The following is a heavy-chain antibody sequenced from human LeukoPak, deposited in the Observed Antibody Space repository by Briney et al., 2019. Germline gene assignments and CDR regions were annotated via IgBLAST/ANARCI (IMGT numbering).Heavy chain of an antibody. CDR2: INPSGGST. D-gene: IGHD3-22*01. Sequence: ASVKVSCKASGYTFSSYYMHWVRQAPGQGLEWMGIINPSGGSTSYAQKFQGRVTMTRDMSTSTVYMELSSLRSEDTAVFYCAIDTGGGYYDNSAAFDIWGQGTMVTVSS. J-gene: IGHJ3*02. CDR3: AIDTGGGYYDNSAAFDI. V-gene: IGHV1-46*01. CDR1: GYTFSSYY.